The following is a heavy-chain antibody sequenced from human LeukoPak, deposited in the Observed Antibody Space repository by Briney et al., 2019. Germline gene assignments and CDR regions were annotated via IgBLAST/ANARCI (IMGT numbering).Heavy chain of an antibody. CDR2: IYSGGSS. V-gene: IGHV3-53*01. CDR1: GFTVSSNY. CDR3: ASRIAAAGLLDY. J-gene: IGHJ4*02. Sequence: GESLKISCAASGFTVSSNYMSWVRQAPGKGLEWVSVIYSGGSSYYADSVKGRFTISRDNSKNTLYLQMNSLRAEDTAVYYCASRIAAAGLLDYWGQGTLVTVSS. D-gene: IGHD6-13*01.